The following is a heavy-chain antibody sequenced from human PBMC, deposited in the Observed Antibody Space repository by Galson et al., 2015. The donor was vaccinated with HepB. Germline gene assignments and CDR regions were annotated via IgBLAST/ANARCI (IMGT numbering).Heavy chain of an antibody. J-gene: IGHJ4*02. V-gene: IGHV1-2*02. CDR1: GYTFTDYY. CDR2: IYPNSGDT. CDR3: ARAPSSGPFDY. D-gene: IGHD6-6*01. Sequence: SVKVSCKASGYTFTDYYIHWMRQAPGQGLEWMGCIYPNSGDTDYAQNLRGRVTLTRDTSMNTAYMELTRMTSVDTAVYYCARAPSSGPFDYWGQGTLVTVSS.